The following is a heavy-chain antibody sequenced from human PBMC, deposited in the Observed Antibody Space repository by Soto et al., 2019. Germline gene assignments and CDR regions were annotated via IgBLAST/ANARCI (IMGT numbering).Heavy chain of an antibody. J-gene: IGHJ4*02. CDR3: ATYSSPFDY. V-gene: IGHV3-23*01. Sequence: EVQLMESEGGLVQPGGSLRLSCAASEFSFSSYALNWVRQAPGKGLEWVSAISATGTTTYYADSVKGRFTISRDNSKRTLFLQMDSLSPEDTAVYYCATYSSPFDYWGQGTLVTVSS. CDR1: EFSFSSYA. CDR2: ISATGTTT. D-gene: IGHD6-13*01.